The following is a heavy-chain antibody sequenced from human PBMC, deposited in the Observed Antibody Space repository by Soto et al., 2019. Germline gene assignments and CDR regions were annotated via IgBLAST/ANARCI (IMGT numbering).Heavy chain of an antibody. CDR3: ARDLWGYCGTDCYPLDV. Sequence: SETLSLTCTVSGGSISSYYWSWIRQPPGKGLEWIGYIYYSGSTSYTPSLKSRVTIAVDTSKNQFSLKLNSVTAADTAVYYCARDLWGYCGTDCYPLDVWGQGTTVTVSS. D-gene: IGHD2-21*02. J-gene: IGHJ6*02. CDR1: GGSISSYY. V-gene: IGHV4-59*01. CDR2: IYYSGST.